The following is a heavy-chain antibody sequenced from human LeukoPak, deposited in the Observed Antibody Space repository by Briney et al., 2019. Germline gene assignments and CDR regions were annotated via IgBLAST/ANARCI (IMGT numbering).Heavy chain of an antibody. CDR2: INPNSGGT. J-gene: IGHJ5*02. D-gene: IGHD1-7*01. CDR3: ARFLTGTTFAAWFDP. CDR1: AYTFTSYG. V-gene: IGHV1-2*02. Sequence: ASVTLSCKASAYTFTSYGISWVRQAPGQGLEWMGWINPNSGGTNYAQKFQGRVTMTRDTSISTAYMELSRLRSDDTAVYYCARFLTGTTFAAWFDPWGQGTLVTVSS.